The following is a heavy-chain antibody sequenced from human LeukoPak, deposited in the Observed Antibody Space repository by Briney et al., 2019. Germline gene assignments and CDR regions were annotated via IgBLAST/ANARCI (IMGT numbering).Heavy chain of an antibody. CDR1: GFTFSSYA. Sequence: PGGSLRLSCAASGFTFSSYAMHWVRQAPGKGLEWVAVISFDGSNKYYADSVKGRFTISRDNSKNTLYLQMNSLRAEDTAVYYCARGGLYSSSWYGDYWGQGTLVNVSS. J-gene: IGHJ4*01. CDR3: ARGGLYSSSWYGDY. CDR2: ISFDGSNK. V-gene: IGHV3-30*04. D-gene: IGHD6-13*01.